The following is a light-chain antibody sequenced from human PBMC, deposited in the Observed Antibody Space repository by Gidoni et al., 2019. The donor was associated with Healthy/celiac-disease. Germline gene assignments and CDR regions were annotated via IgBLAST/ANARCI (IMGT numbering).Light chain of an antibody. CDR1: QSVSNSY. J-gene: IGKJ4*01. V-gene: IGKV3-20*01. CDR2: GAS. Sequence: EIVLTQSPGTLSLSPGERATLACRASQSVSNSYLDWFQQKPGQAPRLLIYGASSRATGIPDRCSGSGSGTDFTLTISRLEPEDFAVYYCQQYGRSPLTFGGGTKVEIK. CDR3: QQYGRSPLT.